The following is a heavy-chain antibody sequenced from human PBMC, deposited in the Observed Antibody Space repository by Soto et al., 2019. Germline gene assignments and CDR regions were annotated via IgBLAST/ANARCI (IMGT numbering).Heavy chain of an antibody. CDR3: ARAFQYSTEGDWFDP. V-gene: IGHV4-59*01. J-gene: IGHJ5*02. CDR1: GGSISSYY. Sequence: TCTVSGGSISSYYWSWIRQPPGKGLEWIGYIYYSGSTNYNPSLKSRVTISVDTSKNQFSLKLSSVTAADTAVYYCARAFQYSTEGDWFDPWGQGTLVTVSS. CDR2: IYYSGST. D-gene: IGHD6-6*01.